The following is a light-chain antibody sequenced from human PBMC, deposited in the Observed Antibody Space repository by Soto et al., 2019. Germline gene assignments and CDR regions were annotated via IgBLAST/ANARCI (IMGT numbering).Light chain of an antibody. CDR3: CSFAGSTTFV. CDR2: EGN. J-gene: IGLJ1*01. Sequence: QSALTQPASVSGSPGQSVTISCTGTSSDAGGHILVSWYQQHPGKVPKVIIYEGNKRPSGVSDRFSVSKSGNTASLTISGLQAEDAADYYCCSFAGSTTFVFGTGTKLTVL. V-gene: IGLV2-23*01. CDR1: SSDAGGHIL.